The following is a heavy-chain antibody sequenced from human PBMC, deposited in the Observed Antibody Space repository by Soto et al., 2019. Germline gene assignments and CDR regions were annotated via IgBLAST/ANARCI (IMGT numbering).Heavy chain of an antibody. Sequence: ASVKVSCKASGYTFTSYYMHWVRQAPGQGLEWMGIINPSGGSTSYAQKFQGRVTMTRDTSTSTVYMELSSLRSEDTAVYYCARDLYSSSSHYYYGMDVWGQGTTVTVSS. CDR1: GYTFTSYY. CDR3: ARDLYSSSSHYYYGMDV. CDR2: INPSGGST. V-gene: IGHV1-46*01. D-gene: IGHD6-6*01. J-gene: IGHJ6*02.